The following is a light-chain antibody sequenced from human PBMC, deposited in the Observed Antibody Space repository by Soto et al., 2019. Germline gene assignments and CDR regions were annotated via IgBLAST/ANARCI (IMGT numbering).Light chain of an antibody. CDR1: SSNIGNNY. V-gene: IGLV1-51*01. J-gene: IGLJ2*01. CDR3: GTWDSGLSVVL. CDR2: DND. Sequence: QSVSTQPPSISAAPGQKVTISCSGSSSNIGNNYVSWYQQLPGTAPKLLISDNDNRPSGIPDRFSGSKSGTSATLDITGLQTGDEADYYCGTWDSGLSVVLFGGGTKLTVL.